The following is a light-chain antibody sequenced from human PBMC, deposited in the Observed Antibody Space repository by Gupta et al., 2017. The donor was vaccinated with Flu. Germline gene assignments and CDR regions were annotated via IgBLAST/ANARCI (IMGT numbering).Light chain of an antibody. V-gene: IGKV4-1*01. J-gene: IGKJ4*01. Sequence: DIVMTQSPDSLAVSLGERATINCKSSQSVLYTSNNKNYLAWYQQKPGQPPNLLIDWASTRESGVPDRFSGSGSGTDFTLTISNLQAEDVAVYYCQQYYRTPLTFGGGTKVEIK. CDR1: QSVLYTSNNKNY. CDR2: WAS. CDR3: QQYYRTPLT.